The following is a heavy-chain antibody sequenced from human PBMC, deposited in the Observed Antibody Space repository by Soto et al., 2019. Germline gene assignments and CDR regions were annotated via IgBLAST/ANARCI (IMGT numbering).Heavy chain of an antibody. V-gene: IGHV4-59*08. CDR2: IYYSGST. CDR1: GGSISSYY. CDR3: ARRYGVYFDY. D-gene: IGHD4-17*01. J-gene: IGHJ4*02. Sequence: QVQLQESGPGLVKPSETLSLTCTVSGGSISSYYWSWIRQPPGKGLEWIGYIYYSGSTNYNPSLTSXVXISXDTSKNQFSLKLSSVTAADTAVYYCARRYGVYFDYWGQGTLVTVSS.